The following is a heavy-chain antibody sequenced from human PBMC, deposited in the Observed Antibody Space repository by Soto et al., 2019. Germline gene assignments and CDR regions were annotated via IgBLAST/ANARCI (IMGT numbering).Heavy chain of an antibody. CDR1: GGTFSSYA. CDR2: IIPIFGTA. Sequence: SVKVSCKASGGTFSSYAISWVRQAPGQGLEWMGGIIPIFGTANYAQKFQGRVTITADESTSTAYMELSSLRSEDTAVYYCARASYCSGGSCYSVFAFDIWGQGTMVTVSS. J-gene: IGHJ3*02. CDR3: ARASYCSGGSCYSVFAFDI. V-gene: IGHV1-69*13. D-gene: IGHD2-15*01.